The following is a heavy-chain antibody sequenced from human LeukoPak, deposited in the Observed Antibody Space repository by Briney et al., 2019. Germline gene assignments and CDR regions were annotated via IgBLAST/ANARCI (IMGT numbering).Heavy chain of an antibody. V-gene: IGHV4-59*11. Sequence: PSETLSLTCTVSGGSISSHYWSWIRQPPGKGLEWIGYIYYSGSTNYNPSLKSRVTISVDTSKNQFSLKLSSVTAADTAVYYCARDWRSVGYYYYMDVWGKGTTVTVSS. CDR2: IYYSGST. D-gene: IGHD3-16*01. J-gene: IGHJ6*03. CDR3: ARDWRSVGYYYYMDV. CDR1: GGSISSHY.